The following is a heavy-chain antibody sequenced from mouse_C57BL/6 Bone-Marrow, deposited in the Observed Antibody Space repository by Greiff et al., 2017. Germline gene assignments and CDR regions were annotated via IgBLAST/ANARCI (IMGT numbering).Heavy chain of an antibody. CDR1: GYTFTRYG. J-gene: IGHJ2*01. CDR3: ARGQLSPYYIDD. D-gene: IGHD3-2*02. V-gene: IGHV1-81*01. CDR2: IYPRSGNT. Sequence: VQLQPSGAELARPGASVKLSCKASGYTFTRYGIRWVKQRTGKGLAWIGKIYPRSGNTYYNEKFKGKATLPADKSSSTEYMEIRSLTSADSAVFFCARGQLSPYYIDDGGQVTTLTVSS.